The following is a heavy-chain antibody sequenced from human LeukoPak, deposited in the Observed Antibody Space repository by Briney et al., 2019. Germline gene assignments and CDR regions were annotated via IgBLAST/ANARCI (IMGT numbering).Heavy chain of an antibody. Sequence: GGFLRLSCAASGFTFSSYEMNWVRQAPGKGLEWVSYISSSGSTIYYADSVKGRFTISRDNAKNSLYLQMNSLRAEDTAVHYCARQLDRAAAGTLGYWGQGTLVTVSS. CDR1: GFTFSSYE. J-gene: IGHJ4*02. V-gene: IGHV3-48*03. D-gene: IGHD6-13*01. CDR3: ARQLDRAAAGTLGY. CDR2: ISSSGSTI.